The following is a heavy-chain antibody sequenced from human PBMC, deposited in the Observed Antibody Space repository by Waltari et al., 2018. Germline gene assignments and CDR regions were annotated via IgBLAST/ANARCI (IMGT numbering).Heavy chain of an antibody. CDR3: ARRWLRDAFDI. J-gene: IGHJ3*02. V-gene: IGHV1-18*01. D-gene: IGHD3-22*01. CDR2: ISAYNGNT. Sequence: RQARGQGLEWMGWISAYNGNTNEAQKLQRRVSMTTDTSTSTAYMELRSRRSDDTAVYYGARRWLRDAFDIWGQGTMVSVSS.